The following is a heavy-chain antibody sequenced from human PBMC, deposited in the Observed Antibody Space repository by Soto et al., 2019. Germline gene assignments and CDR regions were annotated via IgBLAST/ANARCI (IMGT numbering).Heavy chain of an antibody. D-gene: IGHD4-17*01. CDR2: ISSSSSTI. J-gene: IGHJ4*02. CDR1: GFTFSSYS. Sequence: EVQLVESGGGLVQPGGSLRLSCAASGFTFSSYSMNWVRQAPGKGLEWVSYISSSSSTIYYADSVKGRFTISRDNAKNSLYLQMNSLRDEDTAVYYCARDPEPSTIHYGGNSGVDYWGQGTLVTVSS. CDR3: ARDPEPSTIHYGGNSGVDY. V-gene: IGHV3-48*02.